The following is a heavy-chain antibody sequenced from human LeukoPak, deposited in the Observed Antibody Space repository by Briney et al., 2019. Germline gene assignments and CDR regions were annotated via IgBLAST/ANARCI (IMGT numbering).Heavy chain of an antibody. Sequence: PGGSLRLSCAASGFNFNNYWMSWLRQAPGKGLEWVALIWYDGSNRYCADSVKGRFTISRDNSKNTLYLQMNSLRAEDTAVYYCATSSRASSGYSSLWGQGTLVTVSS. CDR3: ATSSRASSGYSSL. V-gene: IGHV3-33*08. D-gene: IGHD3-22*01. CDR1: GFNFNNYW. CDR2: IWYDGSNR. J-gene: IGHJ4*02.